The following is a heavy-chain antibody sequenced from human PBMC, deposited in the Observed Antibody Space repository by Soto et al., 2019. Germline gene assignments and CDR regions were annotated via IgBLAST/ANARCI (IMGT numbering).Heavy chain of an antibody. J-gene: IGHJ6*03. CDR3: ARDMLLTHYYYMDV. Sequence: GGSLRLSCAASGFTFSSYGMHWVRQAPGKGLEWVAVIWYDGSNKYYADSVKGRFTISRDNSKNTLYLQMNSLRAEDTAVYYCARDMLLTHYYYMDVWGKGTTVTVSS. CDR1: GFTFSSYG. CDR2: IWYDGSNK. V-gene: IGHV3-33*01. D-gene: IGHD2-15*01.